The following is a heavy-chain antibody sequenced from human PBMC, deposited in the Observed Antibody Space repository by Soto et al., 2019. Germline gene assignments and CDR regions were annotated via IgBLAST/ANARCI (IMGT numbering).Heavy chain of an antibody. CDR1: GFTFSSYA. V-gene: IGHV3-30*03. D-gene: IGHD1-26*01. CDR2: ISYDGYGK. CDR3: AAIREVDV. J-gene: IGHJ6*02. Sequence: QGQLVESGGGVVRPGTSLRLSCAASGFTFSSYAMHWVRQAPGKGLEWVALISYDGYGKWYADAVKDRFTISRDNSNNTLFLEMNSLRPDDTAVYFCAAIREVDVWGQGTTVTVSS.